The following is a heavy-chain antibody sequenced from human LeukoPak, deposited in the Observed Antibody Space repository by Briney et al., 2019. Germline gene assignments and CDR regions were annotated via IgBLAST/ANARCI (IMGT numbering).Heavy chain of an antibody. CDR3: ARTPGGSGNLFDY. Sequence: GRSLRLSCAASGFTFTTFGMNWVRQAPGKGLEWVAVISYDGSNKYYADSVKGRFIISRDNSKNTVYLQMNSLRAEDTAVYYCARTPGGSGNLFDYWGQGTLVTVSS. V-gene: IGHV3-30*03. J-gene: IGHJ4*02. D-gene: IGHD3-10*01. CDR2: ISYDGSNK. CDR1: GFTFTTFG.